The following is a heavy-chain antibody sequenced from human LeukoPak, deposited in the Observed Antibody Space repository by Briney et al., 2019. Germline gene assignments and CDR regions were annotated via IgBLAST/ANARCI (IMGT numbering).Heavy chain of an antibody. V-gene: IGHV4-30-2*01. D-gene: IGHD5-18*01. CDR3: ARFRGYNNAFDI. CDR1: GGSISSGGYS. CDR2: IYHSGST. J-gene: IGHJ3*02. Sequence: LQTLSLTCAVSGGSISSGGYSWSWIRQPPGKGLEWIGYIYHSGSTYYNPSLKSRVTISVDRSKNQFSLKLSSVTAADTAVYYCARFRGYNNAFDIWGQGTMVTVSS.